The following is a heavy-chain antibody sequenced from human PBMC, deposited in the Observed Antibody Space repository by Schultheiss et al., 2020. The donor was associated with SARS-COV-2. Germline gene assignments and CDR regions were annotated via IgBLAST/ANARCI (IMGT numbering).Heavy chain of an antibody. CDR1: GFSLSTSGVG. CDR2: IYWNDDK. CDR3: AHSLTILGGMDV. D-gene: IGHD3-3*01. J-gene: IGHJ6*02. Sequence: PTLFKKKQTLTLTCTFSGFSLSTSGVGVGWIRQPPGKALEWLALIYWNDDKRYSPSLKSRLTITKDTSKNQVVLTMTNMDPVDTATYYCAHSLTILGGMDVWGQGTTVTVSS. V-gene: IGHV2-5*01.